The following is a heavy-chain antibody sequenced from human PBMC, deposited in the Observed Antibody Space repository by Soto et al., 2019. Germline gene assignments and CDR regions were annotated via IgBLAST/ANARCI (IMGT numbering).Heavy chain of an antibody. D-gene: IGHD3-10*01. V-gene: IGHV1-2*02. J-gene: IGHJ4*02. CDR3: ARGRKLLWFGELIPDDY. CDR2: INPNSGGT. Sequence: ASVKVSCKASGYTFTGYYMHWVRQAPGQGLEWMGWINPNSGGTNYAQKFQGRVTMTRDTSISTAYMELSRLRSDDTAVYYCARGRKLLWFGELIPDDYWGQGTLVTVSS. CDR1: GYTFTGYY.